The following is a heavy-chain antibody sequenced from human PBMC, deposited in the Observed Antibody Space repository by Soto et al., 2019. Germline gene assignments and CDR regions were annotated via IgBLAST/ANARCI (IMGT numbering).Heavy chain of an antibody. D-gene: IGHD3-22*01. J-gene: IGHJ4*02. Sequence: ASVKVSCKASGYTFTSYYMHWVRQAPGQGLEWMGITNPSGGSTSYAQKFQGRVTMTRDTSTSTVYMELSSLRSEDTAVYYCARAPDSPYDSSGYYPIWGQGTLVTVSS. CDR3: ARAPDSPYDSSGYYPI. CDR1: GYTFTSYY. CDR2: TNPSGGST. V-gene: IGHV1-46*01.